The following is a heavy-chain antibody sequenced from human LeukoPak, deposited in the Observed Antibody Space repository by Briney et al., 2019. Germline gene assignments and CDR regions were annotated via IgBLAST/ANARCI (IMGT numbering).Heavy chain of an antibody. CDR1: GFTFDDYA. CDR3: AKDMGTGEPLDY. V-gene: IGHV3-9*01. J-gene: IGHJ4*02. Sequence: GGSLRLSCAASGFTFDDYAMHWVRQAPGKGLERVSGISWNSGSIGYADSVKGRFTISRDNAKNSLYLQMNSLRAEDTALYYCAKDMGTGEPLDYWGQGTLVTVSS. D-gene: IGHD3-10*01. CDR2: ISWNSGSI.